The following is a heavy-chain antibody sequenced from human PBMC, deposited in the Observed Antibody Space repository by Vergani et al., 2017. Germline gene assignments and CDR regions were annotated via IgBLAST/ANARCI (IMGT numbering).Heavy chain of an antibody. D-gene: IGHD3/OR15-3a*01. CDR3: AKYSRHSTDWLPDS. Sequence: QVQLVESAGGVVQPGGSLRLSCAASGFTFSNFGMHWIRQAPGKGLEWLAYLGKDGITQRYRDAVRGRFTVSRDNSKYILYLQMDRLRSEDTALYYCAKYSRHSTDWLPDSWGPGTLVIVSS. J-gene: IGHJ4*02. CDR2: LGKDGITQ. V-gene: IGHV3-30*02. CDR1: GFTFSNFG.